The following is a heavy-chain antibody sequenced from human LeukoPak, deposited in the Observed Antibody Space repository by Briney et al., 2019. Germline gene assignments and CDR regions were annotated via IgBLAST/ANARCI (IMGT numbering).Heavy chain of an antibody. V-gene: IGHV1-69*06. CDR1: GGTFSSYA. Sequence: GASVKVSCKASGGTFSSYAISWVRQAPGQGLEWMGGIIPIFGTANYAQKFQGRVTITADKSTSTAYMELSSLRSEDTAVYYCARGSGDIVVVPAALSQITDWYFDLWGRGTLVTVSS. D-gene: IGHD2-2*01. CDR3: ARGSGDIVVVPAALSQITDWYFDL. J-gene: IGHJ2*01. CDR2: IIPIFGTA.